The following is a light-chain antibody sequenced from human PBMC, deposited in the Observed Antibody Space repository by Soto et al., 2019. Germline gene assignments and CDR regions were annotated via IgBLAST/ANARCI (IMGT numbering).Light chain of an antibody. CDR2: GAS. CDR3: QQRAKWPLP. J-gene: IGKJ4*01. CDR1: QSVSSN. V-gene: IGKV3-15*01. Sequence: EIGLAQSPGTLSVSPGDRVTLSCRASQSVSSNLAWYQQKPGQAPRLLIYGASTRATGIPARFSGSGSGTDFTLTISSLEPEDFAVYYCQQRAKWPLPFGGGTKVDIK.